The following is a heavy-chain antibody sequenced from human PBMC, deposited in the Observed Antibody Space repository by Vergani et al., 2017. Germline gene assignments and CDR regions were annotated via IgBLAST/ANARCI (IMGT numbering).Heavy chain of an antibody. CDR2: ISSGASTV. Sequence: LEESGGGSVKPGGSLRLSCAASGFKFSDHYMSWIRQAPGKGLEWVSHISSGASTVAYTDSVTGRFTVSRDNDNNSLTLDMTTLRVEDTSVYYCAKIPGISTTRHYYAMDVWGQGTTVTVSS. V-gene: IGHV3-11*04. D-gene: IGHD1-1*01. CDR1: GFKFSDHY. J-gene: IGHJ6*02. CDR3: AKIPGISTTRHYYAMDV.